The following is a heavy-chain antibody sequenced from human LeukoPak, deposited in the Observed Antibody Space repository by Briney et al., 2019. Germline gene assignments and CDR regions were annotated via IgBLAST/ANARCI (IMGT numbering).Heavy chain of an antibody. CDR3: ARDSSSWSDGFDP. D-gene: IGHD6-13*01. CDR2: ISAYHGNT. J-gene: IGHJ5*02. Sequence: ASVNVSCKASGYTFTSYGISWVPQAPGHGLQWMGWISAYHGNTNYAQKLQGRVTMTTDTSTSTAYIELRSLRPDATAVYYCARDSSSWSDGFDPWGQGTLVTVSS. CDR1: GYTFTSYG. V-gene: IGHV1-18*01.